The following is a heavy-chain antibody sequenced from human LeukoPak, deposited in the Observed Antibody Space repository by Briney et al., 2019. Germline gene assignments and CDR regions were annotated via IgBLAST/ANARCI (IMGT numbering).Heavy chain of an antibody. CDR2: IIPILGIA. V-gene: IGHV1-69*04. J-gene: IGHJ4*02. CDR3: ARGGIAVAEDY. CDR1: GGTFSSYA. Sequence: SVKVSCKASGGTFSSYAISWVRQAPGQGLEWMGRIIPILGIANYAQKLQGRVTMTTDTSTSTAYMELRSLRSDDTAVYYCARGGIAVAEDYWGQGTLVTVSS. D-gene: IGHD6-19*01.